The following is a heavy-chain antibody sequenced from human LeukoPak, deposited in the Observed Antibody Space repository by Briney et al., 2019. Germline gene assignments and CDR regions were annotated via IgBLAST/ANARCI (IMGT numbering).Heavy chain of an antibody. CDR3: ARDWSGNSYENTCLGS. V-gene: IGHV3-23*01. D-gene: IGHD3-10*01. Sequence: GGSLRLSCPASGFTFSNYAMSWVRQAPGKGLEWVSSISSSGDTTYYADSVEGRFTISRDNSKNTLYLQMNSLRADDTAIYYCARDWSGNSYENTCLGSWGQGTLVTVSS. J-gene: IGHJ5*02. CDR1: GFTFSNYA. CDR2: ISSSGDTT.